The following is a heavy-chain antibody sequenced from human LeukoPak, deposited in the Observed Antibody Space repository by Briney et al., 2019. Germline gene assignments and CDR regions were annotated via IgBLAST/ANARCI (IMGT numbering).Heavy chain of an antibody. J-gene: IGHJ4*02. Sequence: PGGSLRLSCAASGFTFSSYSMNWVRQAPGKELEWVSSISSSGSYIYYADSVEGRFTISRDNAKNSVSLQMNSLRAEDTAVYYCAYSGYDRYFDYWGQGTLVTVSS. D-gene: IGHD5-12*01. V-gene: IGHV3-21*01. CDR3: AYSGYDRYFDY. CDR2: ISSSGSYI. CDR1: GFTFSSYS.